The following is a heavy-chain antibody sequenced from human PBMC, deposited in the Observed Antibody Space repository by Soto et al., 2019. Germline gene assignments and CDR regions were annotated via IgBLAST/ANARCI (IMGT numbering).Heavy chain of an antibody. CDR2: IYPGDSDT. CDR3: ARLRTSGYDPNYGMDV. V-gene: IGHV5-51*01. Sequence: GESLKISCKGSGYSFTNYRIGWVRQMPGKGLEWMGIIYPGDSDTRYSPSFQGQVTISADKSISTAYLQWSSLKASDTAMYYCARLRTSGYDPNYGMDVWGQGTTVTVSS. CDR1: GYSFTNYR. D-gene: IGHD5-12*01. J-gene: IGHJ6*02.